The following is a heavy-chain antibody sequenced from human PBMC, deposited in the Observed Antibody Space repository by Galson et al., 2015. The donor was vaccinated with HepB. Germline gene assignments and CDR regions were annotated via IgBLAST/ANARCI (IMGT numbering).Heavy chain of an antibody. V-gene: IGHV1-69*13. J-gene: IGHJ4*02. CDR1: GGTFSSYA. CDR2: IIPIFGTA. Sequence: SVKVSCKASGGTFSSYAISWVRQAPGQGLEWMGGIIPIFGTANYAQKFQGRVTITADESTSTAYMELSSLRSEDTAVYYCARGAYSNYHTFDYWGQGTLATVSS. D-gene: IGHD4-11*01. CDR3: ARGAYSNYHTFDY.